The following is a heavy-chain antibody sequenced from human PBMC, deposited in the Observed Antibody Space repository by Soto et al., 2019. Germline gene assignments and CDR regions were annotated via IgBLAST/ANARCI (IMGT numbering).Heavy chain of an antibody. CDR3: AKDAGGLPRGYYFDY. D-gene: IGHD1-26*01. CDR1: GFTFSSYA. CDR2: ISGSGGST. J-gene: IGHJ4*02. Sequence: GGSLRLSCAASGFTFSSYAMSWVRQAPGKGLEWVSAISGSGGSTYYADSVKGRFTISRDNSKITLYLQMNSLRAEDTAVYYCAKDAGGLPRGYYFDYWGQGTLVTVSS. V-gene: IGHV3-23*01.